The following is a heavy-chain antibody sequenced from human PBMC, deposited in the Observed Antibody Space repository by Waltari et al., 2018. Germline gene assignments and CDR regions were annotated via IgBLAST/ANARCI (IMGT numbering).Heavy chain of an antibody. J-gene: IGHJ3*02. Sequence: QVQLVQSGAEVKKPGSSVKVSCKASGGTFSSYAISWLRQAPGQGLEWMGGIIPILGIANYAQKFQGRVTITADKSTSTAYRELSSLRSEDTAVYYCATTAYNWNYVSQGDAFDIWGQGTMVTVSS. CDR2: IIPILGIA. CDR3: ATTAYNWNYVSQGDAFDI. CDR1: GGTFSSYA. V-gene: IGHV1-69*10. D-gene: IGHD1-7*01.